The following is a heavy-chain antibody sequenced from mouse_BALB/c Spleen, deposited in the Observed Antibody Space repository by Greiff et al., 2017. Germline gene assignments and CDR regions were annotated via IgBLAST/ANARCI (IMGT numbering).Heavy chain of an antibody. CDR1: GYSITSDYA. Sequence: EVKLMESGPGLVKPSQSLSLTCTVTGYSITSDYAWNWIRQFPGNKLEWMGYISYSGSTSYNPSLKSRISITRDTSKNQFFLKLNSVTTEDTATYYCARWAAAWFAYWGQGTLVTVSA. V-gene: IGHV3-2*02. CDR3: ARWAAAWFAY. J-gene: IGHJ3*01. CDR2: ISYSGST. D-gene: IGHD1-2*01.